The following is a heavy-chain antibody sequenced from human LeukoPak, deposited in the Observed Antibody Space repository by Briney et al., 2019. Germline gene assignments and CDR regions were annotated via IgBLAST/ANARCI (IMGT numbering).Heavy chain of an antibody. D-gene: IGHD2-2*01. CDR1: GFTFSSYA. V-gene: IGHV1-69*05. J-gene: IGHJ6*03. Sequence: GGSLRLSCAASGFTFSSYAISWVRQAPGQGLEWMGGIIPIFGTANYAQKFQGRVTITTDESTSTAYMELSSLRSEDTAVYYCASRDCSSTSCYYYMDVWGKGTTVTVSS. CDR3: ASRDCSSTSCYYYMDV. CDR2: IIPIFGTA.